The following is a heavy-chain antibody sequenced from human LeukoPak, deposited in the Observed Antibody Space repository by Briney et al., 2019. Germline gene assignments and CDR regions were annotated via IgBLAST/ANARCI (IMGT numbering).Heavy chain of an antibody. CDR3: ARDLRWGYNWFDP. CDR2: IYYSGST. CDR1: GGSISSYY. V-gene: IGHV4-59*01. D-gene: IGHD4-23*01. J-gene: IGHJ5*02. Sequence: SETLSLTCTVSGGSISSYYWSWIRQPPGKGLEWIGYIYYSGSTNYSPSLKSRVTISVDTSKNQFSLKLSSVTAADTAVYCCARDLRWGYNWFDPWGQGTLVTVSS.